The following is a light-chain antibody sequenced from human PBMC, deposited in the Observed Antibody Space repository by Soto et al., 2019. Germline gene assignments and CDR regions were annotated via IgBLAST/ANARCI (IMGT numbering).Light chain of an antibody. J-gene: IGLJ2*01. CDR3: SSYTSSTTL. CDR1: SSDVGDYNY. CDR2: DVS. Sequence: QSALTPPASVSGSPGQSITVSCTGTSSDVGDYNYVSWYQQHPGKAPKLIIYDVSNRPSGVSNRFSGSKSGNTASLTISGLQAEDEADYYCSSYTSSTTLFGGGTTVTVL. V-gene: IGLV2-14*03.